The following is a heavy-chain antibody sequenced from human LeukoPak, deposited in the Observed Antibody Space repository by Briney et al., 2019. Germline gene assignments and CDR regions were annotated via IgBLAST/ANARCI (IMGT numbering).Heavy chain of an antibody. V-gene: IGHV3-66*01. J-gene: IGHJ6*03. CDR2: TYSDGTT. D-gene: IGHD2-2*01. CDR3: AKDRSGMEYQYYYYYYYMDV. CDR1: GFTVSSNY. Sequence: PGGSLRLSCAASGFTVSSNYMSWVRQAPGKGLEWVSITYSDGTTYYADSVRGRFTISRDSSKNTLYVQMNSLRAEDTAVYYCAKDRSGMEYQYYYYYYYMDVWGKGTTVTVSS.